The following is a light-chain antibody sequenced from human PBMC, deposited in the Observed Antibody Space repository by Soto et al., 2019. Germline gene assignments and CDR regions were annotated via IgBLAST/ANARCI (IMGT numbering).Light chain of an antibody. V-gene: IGLV2-8*01. J-gene: IGLJ3*02. CDR3: SSYEGSNNFVV. Sequence: QSVLTQPPSASGSPGQSVTISCTGTSSDVGTYTYVSWYQQHAGKAPQLMIYEVNKRPSGVPDRFSASKSGNTASLTVSGLQAEDEADYYCSSYEGSNNFVVFGGGTKVTVL. CDR1: SSDVGTYTY. CDR2: EVN.